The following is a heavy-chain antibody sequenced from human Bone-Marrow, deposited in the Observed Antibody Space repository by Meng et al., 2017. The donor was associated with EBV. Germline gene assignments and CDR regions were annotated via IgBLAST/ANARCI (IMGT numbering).Heavy chain of an antibody. V-gene: IGHV1-3*01. Sequence: QVQRVQSGAEVKKPGASVKVSCKASGYTFSTYAIHWVRQAPGQRLEWMGWINVGNGDTKYSQKLQDRVTITRDTSASTAYMELRSLRSEDTAVYYCARDSSGDSRNFDPWGQGTLVTVSS. CDR3: ARDSSGDSRNFDP. J-gene: IGHJ5*02. CDR1: GYTFSTYA. D-gene: IGHD3-22*01. CDR2: INVGNGDT.